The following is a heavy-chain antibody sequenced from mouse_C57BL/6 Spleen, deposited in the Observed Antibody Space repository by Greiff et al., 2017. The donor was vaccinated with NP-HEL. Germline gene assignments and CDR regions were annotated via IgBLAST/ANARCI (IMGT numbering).Heavy chain of an antibody. CDR3: ARRGFYGSSYIFDY. V-gene: IGHV1-18*01. J-gene: IGHJ2*01. D-gene: IGHD1-1*01. Sequence: EVQLQQSGPELVKPGASVKIPCKASGYTFTDYNMDWVKQSHGKSLEWIGDINPNNGGTIYNQKFKGKATLTVDKSSSTAYMELRSLTSEDTAVYYCARRGFYGSSYIFDYWGQGTTLTVSS. CDR1: GYTFTDYN. CDR2: INPNNGGT.